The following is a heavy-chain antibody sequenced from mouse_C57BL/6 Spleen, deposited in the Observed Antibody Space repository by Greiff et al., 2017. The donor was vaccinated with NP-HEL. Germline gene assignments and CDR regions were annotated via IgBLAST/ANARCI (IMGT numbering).Heavy chain of an antibody. CDR1: GYTFTSYW. V-gene: IGHV1-69*01. D-gene: IGHD1-1*01. CDR3: ARRRTTVVATDYFDY. J-gene: IGHJ2*01. Sequence: QVQLQQSGAELVMPGASVKLSCKASGYTFTSYWMHWVKQRPGQGLEWIGEIDPSDSYTNYNQKFKGKSTLTVDKSSSTAYMQLSSLTSEDSAVYYCARRRTTVVATDYFDYWGQGTTLTVSS. CDR2: IDPSDSYT.